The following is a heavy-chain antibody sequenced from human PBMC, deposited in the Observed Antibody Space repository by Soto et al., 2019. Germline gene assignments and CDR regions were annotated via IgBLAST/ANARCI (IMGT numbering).Heavy chain of an antibody. D-gene: IGHD4-17*01. V-gene: IGHV3-33*01. CDR1: GFTFSSYG. CDR3: ARDMTTVTTLLGFDY. Sequence: GGSLRLSCAASGFTFSSYGMHWVRQAPGKGLEWVAVIWYDGSNKYYADSVKGRFTISRDNSKNTLYLQMNSLRAEDTAVYYCARDMTTVTTLLGFDYWGQGTLVTVSS. J-gene: IGHJ4*02. CDR2: IWYDGSNK.